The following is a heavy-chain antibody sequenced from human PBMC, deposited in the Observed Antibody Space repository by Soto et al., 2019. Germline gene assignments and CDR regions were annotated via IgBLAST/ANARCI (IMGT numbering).Heavy chain of an antibody. Sequence: VSCKASGYTFTSYYMHWVRQAPGQGLEWMGIINPSGGSTSYAQKFQGRVTMTRDTSTSTVYMELSRLRSEHTAVYYCAVAMTTAYYYYYYGMDVWGQGTTVTVSS. CDR3: AVAMTTAYYYYYYGMDV. D-gene: IGHD4-17*01. J-gene: IGHJ6*02. V-gene: IGHV1-46*01. CDR1: GYTFTSYY. CDR2: INPSGGST.